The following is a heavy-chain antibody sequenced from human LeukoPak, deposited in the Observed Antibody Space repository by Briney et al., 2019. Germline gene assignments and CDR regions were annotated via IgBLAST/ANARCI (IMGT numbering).Heavy chain of an antibody. CDR3: ARDRQLADAFDI. D-gene: IGHD6-6*01. Sequence: QPSETLSLTRTVSGGSISSYYWSWIRQPPGKGLEWIGYIYYSGSTNYNPSLKSRVTISVDTSKNQFSLKLSSVTAADTAVYYCARDRQLADAFDIWGQGTMVTVSS. V-gene: IGHV4-59*01. J-gene: IGHJ3*02. CDR1: GGSISSYY. CDR2: IYYSGST.